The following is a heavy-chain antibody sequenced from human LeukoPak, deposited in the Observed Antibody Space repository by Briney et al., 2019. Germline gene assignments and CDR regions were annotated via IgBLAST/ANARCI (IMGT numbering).Heavy chain of an antibody. J-gene: IGHJ4*02. Sequence: ASVKVSCKASGYTFTSYGISWVRQAPGQGLEWMGWISAYNGNTNYAQKLQGRVTMTTDTSTSKAYMELRSLRSDDTAVYYCARSRFGEFHFDYWGQGTLVTVSS. D-gene: IGHD3-10*01. CDR1: GYTFTSYG. CDR3: ARSRFGEFHFDY. CDR2: ISAYNGNT. V-gene: IGHV1-18*04.